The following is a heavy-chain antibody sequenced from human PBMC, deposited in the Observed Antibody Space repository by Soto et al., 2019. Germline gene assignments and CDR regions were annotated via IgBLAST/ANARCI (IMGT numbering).Heavy chain of an antibody. CDR1: GYTFTSYG. V-gene: IGHV1-18*01. Sequence: ASVKVSCKASGYTFTSYGISWVRQAPGQGLEWMGCISAYNGNTNYAQKLQGRVTMTTDTSTSTAYMELRSLRSDDTAVYYCARGGYSNGGYGLNYYYCGMEVWGKGTTVTVSS. D-gene: IGHD5-12*01. CDR2: ISAYNGNT. CDR3: ARGGYSNGGYGLNYYYCGMEV. J-gene: IGHJ6*04.